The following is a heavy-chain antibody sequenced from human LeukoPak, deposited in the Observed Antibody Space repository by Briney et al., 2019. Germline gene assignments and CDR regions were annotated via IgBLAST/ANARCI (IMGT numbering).Heavy chain of an antibody. CDR1: GFSFSAAW. D-gene: IGHD5-12*01. J-gene: IGHJ4*02. Sequence: GGSLRLSCEASGFSFSAAWMIWVRQAPGKGVEWVATIKKEGSDKYYVDSVKGRFTLSRDNPKNSVYLQMNRLRVEDTAVYYCVNLGYSDGGQGTLVTVSS. CDR3: VNLGYSD. V-gene: IGHV3-7*01. CDR2: IKKEGSDK.